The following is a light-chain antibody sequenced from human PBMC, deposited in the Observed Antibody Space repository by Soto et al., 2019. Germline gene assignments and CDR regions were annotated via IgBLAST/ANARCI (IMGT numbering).Light chain of an antibody. CDR1: SSDVGGYDY. CDR3: SSYSISTAYL. V-gene: IGLV2-14*01. CDR2: EVN. J-gene: IGLJ1*01. Sequence: QSVLTQPASVSGSPGQSITISCTGTSSDVGGYDYVSWYQLHPGKAPKLMVFEVNNRPSGVSYHFSGSKSGNTASLTISGLQAEDEADYFCSSYSISTAYLFGTGTKLTVL.